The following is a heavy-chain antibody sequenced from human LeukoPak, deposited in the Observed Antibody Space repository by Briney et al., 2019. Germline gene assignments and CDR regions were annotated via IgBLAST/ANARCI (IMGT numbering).Heavy chain of an antibody. D-gene: IGHD5-18*01. CDR1: GGTFSSYA. Sequence: SVKVSCKASGGTFSSYAISWVRQAPEQGLEWMGGIIPIFGTANYAQKFQGRVTITADKSTSTAYMELSSLRSEDTAVYYCVVGYSYGPWYYGMDVWGKGTTVTVSS. V-gene: IGHV1-69*06. J-gene: IGHJ6*04. CDR3: VVGYSYGPWYYGMDV. CDR2: IIPIFGTA.